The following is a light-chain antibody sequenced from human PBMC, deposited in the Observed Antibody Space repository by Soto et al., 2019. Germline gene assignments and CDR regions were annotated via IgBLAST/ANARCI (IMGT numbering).Light chain of an antibody. CDR2: DAS. CDR3: QQRSSWPLT. CDR1: QSVSSY. Sequence: EIVLTQSPATLSLSPGERATLSCRASQSVSSYLAWYQQNPGEAPRLLIYDASNRATGIPARFSGGGSGTDFTLTISNLEPEDFAVYYCQQRSSWPLTFGGGTKVEIK. V-gene: IGKV3-11*01. J-gene: IGKJ4*01.